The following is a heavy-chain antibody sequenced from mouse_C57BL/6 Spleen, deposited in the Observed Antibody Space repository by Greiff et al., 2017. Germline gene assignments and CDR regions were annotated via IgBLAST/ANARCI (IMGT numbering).Heavy chain of an antibody. D-gene: IGHD4-1*01. Sequence: EVQLQQSGPELVKPGASVKISCKASGYSFTGYYMNWVKQSPEKSLEWIGEINPSTGGTTYNQKFKAKATLTVDKSSSTAYMQLKSLTTEDSAVYYCARNGDAAYWGQGTLVTVSA. CDR3: ARNGDAAY. CDR1: GYSFTGYY. CDR2: INPSTGGT. J-gene: IGHJ3*01. V-gene: IGHV1-42*01.